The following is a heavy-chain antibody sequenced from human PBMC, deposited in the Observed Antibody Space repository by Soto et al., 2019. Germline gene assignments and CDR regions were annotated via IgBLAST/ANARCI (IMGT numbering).Heavy chain of an antibody. J-gene: IGHJ4*01. CDR3: ARSRWGGASGK. CDR1: GGPFSSYT. V-gene: IGHV1-69*02. D-gene: IGHD6-13*01. Sequence: QVQLVQSGAEVKKPGSSVKVSCRATGGPFSSYTFTWVRQASGQGLEWMGRIIPVLGLANYAQNFQDRVTITADNSTGTVYMELRVLISEDTAVYYCARSRWGGASGKWGQGSLVTVSP. CDR2: IIPVLGLA.